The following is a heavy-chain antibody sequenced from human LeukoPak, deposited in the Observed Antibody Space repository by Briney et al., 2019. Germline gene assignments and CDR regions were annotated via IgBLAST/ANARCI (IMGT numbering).Heavy chain of an antibody. CDR2: IKQDGSEK. V-gene: IGHV3-7*01. CDR3: ARGPPDGSGSYYPGAY. CDR1: GFTFSSYW. Sequence: GGSLRLSCAGSGFTFSSYWMSWVRQAPGKGLEWVANIKQDGSEKNYVGSVRGRFTISRDNAKNSLYLQMNSLRVEDTAVYYCARGPPDGSGSYYPGAYWGQGTLVTVSS. J-gene: IGHJ4*02. D-gene: IGHD3-10*01.